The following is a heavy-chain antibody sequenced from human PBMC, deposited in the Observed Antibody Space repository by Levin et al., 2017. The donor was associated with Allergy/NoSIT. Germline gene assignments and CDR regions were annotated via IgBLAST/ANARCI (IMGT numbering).Heavy chain of an antibody. Sequence: GESLKISCAASGFTFSSYAMHWVRQAPGKGLEWVAVISYDGSNKYYADSVKGRFTISRDNSKNTLYLQMNSLRAEDTAVYYCARDGGRDYYDSSGYLDYWGQGTLVTVSS. D-gene: IGHD3-22*01. J-gene: IGHJ4*02. V-gene: IGHV3-30*04. CDR3: ARDGGRDYYDSSGYLDY. CDR2: ISYDGSNK. CDR1: GFTFSSYA.